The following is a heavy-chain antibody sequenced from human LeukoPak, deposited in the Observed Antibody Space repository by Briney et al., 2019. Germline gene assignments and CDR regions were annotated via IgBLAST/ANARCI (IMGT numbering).Heavy chain of an antibody. Sequence: GGSLRLSCAASGFTFSSYAMSWARQAPGKGLEWVSGFSVSGGTTYYADSVKGRFTISRDNSKNTLYLQIDSLRAEDTAVYYCAKTDRTGALGRFRMRSDAFDVLGQGTMVTVSS. CDR2: FSVSGGTT. J-gene: IGHJ3*01. CDR1: GFTFSSYA. D-gene: IGHD3-3*01. CDR3: AKTDRTGALGRFRMRSDAFDV. V-gene: IGHV3-23*01.